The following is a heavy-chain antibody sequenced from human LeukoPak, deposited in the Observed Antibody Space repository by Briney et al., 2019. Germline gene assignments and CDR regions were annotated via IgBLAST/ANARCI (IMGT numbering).Heavy chain of an antibody. D-gene: IGHD3-9*01. CDR1: GGSINSGVYY. CDR3: AREYSHILTGYYLFDS. J-gene: IGHJ4*02. CDR2: IFYSGST. V-gene: IGHV4-31*03. Sequence: PSQTLSLTCTVSGGSINSGVYYWSWIRQYPGKGLEWIGSIFYSGSTYYNPSLKSRFTISVDTSKNQFSLKLSSVTAADAAVYYCAREYSHILTGYYLFDSWGQGTLVTVSS.